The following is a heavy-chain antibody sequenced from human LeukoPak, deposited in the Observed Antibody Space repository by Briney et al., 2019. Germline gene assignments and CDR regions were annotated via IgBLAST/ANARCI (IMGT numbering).Heavy chain of an antibody. J-gene: IGHJ4*02. Sequence: PSETLSLTCTVSGGSISSYYWGWIRQPPGKGLEWIGYIYYSGSTNYNPSLKSRVTISVDTSENQFSLKLSSVTAADTAVYYCARYSGYHEAFDYWGQGTLVTVSS. CDR2: IYYSGST. CDR3: ARYSGYHEAFDY. CDR1: GGSISSYY. V-gene: IGHV4-59*01. D-gene: IGHD5-12*01.